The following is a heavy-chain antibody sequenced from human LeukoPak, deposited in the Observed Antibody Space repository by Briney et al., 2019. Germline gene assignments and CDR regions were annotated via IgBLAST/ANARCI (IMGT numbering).Heavy chain of an antibody. V-gene: IGHV3-7*01. Sequence: GGSLRLSCAASGFTFSDYYMSWIRQAPGKGLEWVANIDQHGTEKQYVESVKGRFTISRDNTKNSVYLQMDNLRVEDTAVYYCAKAVVAADSFEYWGQGTQVTVSS. J-gene: IGHJ4*02. CDR3: AKAVVAADSFEY. CDR1: GFTFSDYY. CDR2: IDQHGTEK. D-gene: IGHD2-15*01.